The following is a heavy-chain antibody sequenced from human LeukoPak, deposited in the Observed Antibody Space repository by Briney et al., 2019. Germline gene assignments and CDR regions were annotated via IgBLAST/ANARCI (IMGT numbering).Heavy chain of an antibody. CDR2: IYYSGST. V-gene: IGHV4-39*01. CDR3: ASIDYGDYMAIDY. J-gene: IGHJ4*02. D-gene: IGHD4-17*01. Sequence: SETLSLTCTVSGGSISSSSYYWGWIRQPPGKGLEWIGSIYYSGSTYYNPSLKSRVTISVDTSKNQFSLKLSSVTAADTAVYFCASIDYGDYMAIDYCGQGTLVTVSS. CDR1: GGSISSSSYY.